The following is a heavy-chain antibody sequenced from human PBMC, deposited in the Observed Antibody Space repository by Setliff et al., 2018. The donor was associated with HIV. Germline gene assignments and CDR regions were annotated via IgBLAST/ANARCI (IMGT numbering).Heavy chain of an antibody. CDR1: GFTFRSFC. CDR3: AREYAMAARY. J-gene: IGHJ4*02. CDR2: INENGNEK. Sequence: LRLSCAASGFTFRSFCLRWVRQVPGKGLEWVANINENGNEKYYVDSVKGRFTISRDNAENSLYLQMNSLRVEDTAVYYCAREYAMAARYWGRGTLVTVSS. V-gene: IGHV3-7*03. D-gene: IGHD2-15*01.